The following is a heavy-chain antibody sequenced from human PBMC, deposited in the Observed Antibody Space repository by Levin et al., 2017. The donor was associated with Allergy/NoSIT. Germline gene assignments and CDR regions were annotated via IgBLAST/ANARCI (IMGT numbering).Heavy chain of an antibody. CDR1: GFTFNTYA. CDR2: MSYSGT. V-gene: IGHV3-23*01. J-gene: IGHJ2*01. Sequence: GGSLRLSCAVSGFTFNTYAMTWVRQAPGKGLEWVSSMSYSGTYYADSVKGRFSMSGDISLNTLYVQMDSLRVEDTAVYYCAKPGRQDWFFDLWGRGTLVTVSS. CDR3: AKPGRQDWFFDL. D-gene: IGHD6-6*01.